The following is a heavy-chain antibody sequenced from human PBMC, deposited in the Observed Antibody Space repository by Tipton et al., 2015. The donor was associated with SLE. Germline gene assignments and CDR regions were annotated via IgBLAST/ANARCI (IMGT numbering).Heavy chain of an antibody. D-gene: IGHD3-3*01. CDR2: IYNSGST. CDR1: GGSISSGSYY. J-gene: IGHJ3*02. Sequence: LRLSCTVSGGSISSGSYYWSWTRQPAGKGLEWIGRIYNSGSTNYNPSLKSRVTISVDTSKNQFSLKLSSVTAADTAVYYCARGLVRFFEWSLRGSDAFDIWGQGTMVTVSS. V-gene: IGHV4-61*02. CDR3: ARGLVRFFEWSLRGSDAFDI.